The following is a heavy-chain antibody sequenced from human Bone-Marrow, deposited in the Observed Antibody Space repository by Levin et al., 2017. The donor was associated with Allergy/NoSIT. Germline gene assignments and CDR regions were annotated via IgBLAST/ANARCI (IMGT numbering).Heavy chain of an antibody. CDR3: ARDLIVGIPDYLDY. Sequence: GGSLRLSCAASGFIFSNYDMHWVRQAPGKALEWVAVISLDGHIKLYSDSVKGRFTVSRDNSQNTLFLQMDSPRPEDTAVYWCARDLIVGIPDYLDYWGRGTLVTVSS. J-gene: IGHJ4*02. CDR1: GFIFSNYD. CDR2: ISLDGHIK. V-gene: IGHV3-30-3*01. D-gene: IGHD1-26*01.